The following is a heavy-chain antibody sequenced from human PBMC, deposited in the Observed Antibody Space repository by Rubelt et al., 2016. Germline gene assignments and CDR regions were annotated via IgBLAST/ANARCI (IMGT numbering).Heavy chain of an antibody. CDR1: GFTFSSYS. Sequence: EVQLVESGGGLVKPGGSLRLSCAASGFTFSSYSMNWVRQAPGKGLEWVSSISSSSSYIYYADQVKGGFTISRDNAKNSLYLQMNSLRAEDTAVYYCARHQARLRLGEFPLDWGQGTLVTVSS. CDR3: ARHQARLRLGEFPLD. CDR2: ISSSSSYI. V-gene: IGHV3-21*01. J-gene: IGHJ4*02. D-gene: IGHD3-16*01.